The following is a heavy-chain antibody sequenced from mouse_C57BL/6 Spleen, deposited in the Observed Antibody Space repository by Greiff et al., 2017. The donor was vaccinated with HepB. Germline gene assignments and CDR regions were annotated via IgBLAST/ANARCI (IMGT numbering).Heavy chain of an antibody. CDR1: GYTFTSYW. D-gene: IGHD4-1*01. CDR3: ARGLGHYYAMDY. J-gene: IGHJ4*01. V-gene: IGHV1-50*01. CDR2: IDPSDSYT. Sequence: QVQLQQPGAELVKPGASVKLSCKASGYTFTSYWMQWVKQRPGQGLEWIGEIDPSDSYTNYNQKFKGKATLTVDTSSSTAYMQLSSLTSEDSAVYYCARGLGHYYAMDYWGQGTSVTVSS.